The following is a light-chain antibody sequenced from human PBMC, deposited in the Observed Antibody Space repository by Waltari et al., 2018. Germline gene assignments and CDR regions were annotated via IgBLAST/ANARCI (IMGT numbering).Light chain of an antibody. CDR2: KDY. V-gene: IGLV1-47*01. CDR3: ATWDDSLNGWV. J-gene: IGLJ3*02. CDR1: STTTPHF. Sequence: QSVLSQPPSASGAPGQAVSIPSPGGSTTTPHFVFWYQQFPGTAPKLIVYKDYERPSGVPDRFSASTSGTSASLAISGLRSDDEADYYCATWDDSLNGWVFGGGTKLTVL.